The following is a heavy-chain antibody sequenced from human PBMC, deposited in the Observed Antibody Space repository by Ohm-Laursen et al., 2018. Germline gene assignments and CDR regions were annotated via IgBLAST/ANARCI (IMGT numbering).Heavy chain of an antibody. Sequence: GASVKASCKASGYTFTGYYMHWVRQAPGQGLEWMGWINPNSGGTNYAQKFQGTGPMTRDTSITTAYMELSRLRSTDTAVYYCARDLGYYDSSGYYYGGMDVWGQGTTVTVSS. V-gene: IGHV1-2*02. CDR3: ARDLGYYDSSGYYYGGMDV. J-gene: IGHJ6*02. CDR1: GYTFTGYY. D-gene: IGHD3-22*01. CDR2: INPNSGGT.